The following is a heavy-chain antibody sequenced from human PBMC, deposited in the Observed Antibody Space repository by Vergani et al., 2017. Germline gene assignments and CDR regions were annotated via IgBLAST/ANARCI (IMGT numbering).Heavy chain of an antibody. J-gene: IGHJ3*02. CDR3: ATDAYCGGDCYSGVFDI. V-gene: IGHV1-69*06. D-gene: IGHD2-21*02. CDR2: IIPIFGTA. CDR1: GGTFSSYA. Sequence: QVQLVQSGAEVKKPGSSVKVSCKASGGTFSSYAISWVRQAPGQGLEWMGGIIPIFGTANYAQKFQGRVTITADKSTSTAYMELSSLRSEDTAVYYCATDAYCGGDCYSGVFDIWGQGTMVTVSS.